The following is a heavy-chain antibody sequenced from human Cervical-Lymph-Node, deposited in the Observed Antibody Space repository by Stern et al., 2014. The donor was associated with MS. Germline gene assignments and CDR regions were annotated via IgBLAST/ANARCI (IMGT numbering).Heavy chain of an antibody. CDR1: GYSFNRYA. CDR2: INTNSGNP. CDR3: ARDLRDISGYYLDS. Sequence: VQLVQSGSELMKPGASVKVSCKASGYSFNRYAVTWVRQAPGQGLEWLGWINTNSGNPAYAPGFTGRFVFSLDTSVSTTYLHISSLKAEDTAVYYCARDLRDISGYYLDSWGQGSLVTVSS. V-gene: IGHV7-4-1*02. D-gene: IGHD3-22*01. J-gene: IGHJ4*02.